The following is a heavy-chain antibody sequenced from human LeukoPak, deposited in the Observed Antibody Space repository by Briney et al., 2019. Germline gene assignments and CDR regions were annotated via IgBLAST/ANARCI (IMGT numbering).Heavy chain of an antibody. CDR3: ARVNRDGYNLLTKRHYYYMDV. D-gene: IGHD5-24*01. V-gene: IGHV4-39*01. J-gene: IGHJ6*03. CDR2: IYYSGST. CDR1: GGSISSSSYY. Sequence: LETLSLTCTVSGGSISSSSYYWGWIRQPPGKGLEWIGSIYYSGSTYYNPSLKSRVTISVDTSKNQFSLKLSSVTAADTAVYYCARVNRDGYNLLTKRHYYYMDVWGKGTTVTVSS.